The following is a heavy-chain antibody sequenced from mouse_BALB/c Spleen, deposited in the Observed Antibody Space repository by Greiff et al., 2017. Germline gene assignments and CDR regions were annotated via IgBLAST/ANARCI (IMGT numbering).Heavy chain of an antibody. CDR1: GYTFTSYT. CDR3: ARGGNYVFNAMDY. V-gene: IGHV1-4*01. Sequence: VQLVESGAELARPGASVKMSCKASGYTFTSYTMHWVKQRPGQGLEWIGYINPSSGYTNYNQKFKDKATLTADKSSSTAYMQLSSLTSEDSAVYYCARGGNYVFNAMDYWGQGTSVTVSA. J-gene: IGHJ4*01. CDR2: INPSSGYT. D-gene: IGHD2-1*01.